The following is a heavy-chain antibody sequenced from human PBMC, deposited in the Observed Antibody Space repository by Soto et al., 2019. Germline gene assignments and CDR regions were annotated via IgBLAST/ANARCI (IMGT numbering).Heavy chain of an antibody. Sequence: EMQLSESGGGLVQPGGSLRLSCAASGFIFSDSAMSWVRQAPGKGLVWVSTISSRGGSTFYADSVKGRFTISRDNSMDTLYLQMNSLRVEDTAVYYCAKGKGLGAAGTNWFDPWGQGTLVTVSS. CDR3: AKGKGLGAAGTNWFDP. J-gene: IGHJ5*02. V-gene: IGHV3-23*01. CDR2: ISSRGGST. CDR1: GFIFSDSA. D-gene: IGHD6-13*01.